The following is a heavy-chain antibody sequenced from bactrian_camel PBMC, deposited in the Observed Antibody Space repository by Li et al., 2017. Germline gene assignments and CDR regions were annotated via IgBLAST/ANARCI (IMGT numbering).Heavy chain of an antibody. CDR1: GYSAVTLC. Sequence: VQLVESGGGSVQAGGSLRLSCAAASGYSAVTLCMGWFRQAPGGERDMVSTISARGIIKYDNSAKGRFTISRNMPKNSEHTLYLQMANLRSDDTAMYYCAASCTQYVSFWGAGTQVTVS. CDR3: AASCTQYVSF. V-gene: IGHV3S67*01. J-gene: IGHJ4*01. CDR2: ISARGII. D-gene: IGHD6*01.